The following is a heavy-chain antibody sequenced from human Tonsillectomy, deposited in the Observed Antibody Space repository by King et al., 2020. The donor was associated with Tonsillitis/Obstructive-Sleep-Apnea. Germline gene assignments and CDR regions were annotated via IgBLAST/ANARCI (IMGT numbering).Heavy chain of an antibody. D-gene: IGHD2-2*01. CDR3: GTNAGDYYYYMDV. J-gene: IGHJ6*03. CDR2: INHSGST. Sequence: VQLQQWGAGLLKPSETLSLTCGVYGGSFSGYYWSWIRQPPGKGLEWIGEINHSGSTDYNSSLNSRVTISRDTSKNQFSLRLTSVTAADTAVYYCGTNAGDYYYYMDVWGKGTTVTVSS. CDR1: GGSFSGYY. V-gene: IGHV4-34*01.